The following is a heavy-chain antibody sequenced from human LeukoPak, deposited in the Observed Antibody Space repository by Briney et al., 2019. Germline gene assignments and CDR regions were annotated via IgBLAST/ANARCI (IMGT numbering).Heavy chain of an antibody. D-gene: IGHD3-10*01. V-gene: IGHV4-39*01. CDR3: ARHSPYGSGSLSWFDP. J-gene: IGHJ5*02. CDR2: IYYRGST. Sequence: PSEXXSLTCTVSGGSISSSTYHWGWIRQPPGKGGEWVGSIYYRGSTYYNPSLKSRITISVDTSKNQFSLKLSSVTAADTAVYYCARHSPYGSGSLSWFDPWGQGTLVTVSS. CDR1: GGSISSSTYH.